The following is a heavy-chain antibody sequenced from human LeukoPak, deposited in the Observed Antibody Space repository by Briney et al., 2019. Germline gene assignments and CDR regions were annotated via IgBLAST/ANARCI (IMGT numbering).Heavy chain of an antibody. J-gene: IGHJ4*02. V-gene: IGHV4-30-2*01. Sequence: PSQTLSLTCAVSGGSISSGGYSWSWIRQPPGKGLEWIGYIYHSGSTYYNPSLKSRVTISVDRSKNQFSLKLSSVTAADTAVYYCARAYDSSGYYHYYFDYWGQGTLATVSS. CDR1: GGSISSGGYS. CDR3: ARAYDSSGYYHYYFDY. D-gene: IGHD3-22*01. CDR2: IYHSGST.